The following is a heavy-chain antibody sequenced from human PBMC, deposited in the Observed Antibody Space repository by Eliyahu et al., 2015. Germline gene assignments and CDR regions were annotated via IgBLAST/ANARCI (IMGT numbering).Heavy chain of an antibody. CDR2: ISPSSDDT. CDR3: ARRAGTRNYHYYYMDV. Sequence: QLQLVESGGGLVTPGGFLRLSCEXSGFXFXXYYMTWIRQAPGKGLEWVSYISPSSDDTNYVESVRGRFSISRDNVKETLDLQMNNLRAEDTAVYYCARRAGTRNYHYYYMDVWGKGTTVTVSS. J-gene: IGHJ6*03. D-gene: IGHD6-19*01. CDR1: GFXFXXYY. V-gene: IGHV3-11*06.